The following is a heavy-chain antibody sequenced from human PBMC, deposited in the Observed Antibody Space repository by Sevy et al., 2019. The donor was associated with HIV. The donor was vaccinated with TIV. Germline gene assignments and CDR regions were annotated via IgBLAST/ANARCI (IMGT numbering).Heavy chain of an antibody. D-gene: IGHD3-9*01. Sequence: ASVKVSCKASGGSFSFYGISWVRQAPGQGLEWMAGIIPIIGTTKYAQRFQGRVTITADESTSTAYMELTSLRSEDTAMYYCARGGPDDIWTHYGMDVWGQGTTVTVSS. CDR2: IIPIIGTT. CDR3: ARGGPDDIWTHYGMDV. V-gene: IGHV1-69*13. J-gene: IGHJ6*02. CDR1: GGSFSFYG.